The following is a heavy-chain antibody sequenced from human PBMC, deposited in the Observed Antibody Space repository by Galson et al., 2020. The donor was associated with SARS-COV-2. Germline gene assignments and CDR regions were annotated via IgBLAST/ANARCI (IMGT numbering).Heavy chain of an antibody. CDR1: GYTFTNYG. J-gene: IGHJ5*01. Sequence: ASEKVSCKASGYTFTNYGITWVRQAPGQGLEWVGWISAYDDSTNSAHNFQDRVTMTTDTSTKTAKLELRSLRADDTAFYYCARVPCAVRGFKEFDSWGQGTLVTVSS. V-gene: IGHV1-18*01. CDR3: ARVPCAVRGFKEFDS. CDR2: ISAYDDST. D-gene: IGHD3-10*01.